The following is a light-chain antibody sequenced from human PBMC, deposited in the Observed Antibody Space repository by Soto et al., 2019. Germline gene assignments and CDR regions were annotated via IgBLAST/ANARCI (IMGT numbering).Light chain of an antibody. CDR3: QQYNNWSST. CDR1: QSFSRR. Sequence: EIVLTQSPATLSLSPGDRATLSCRASQSFSRRLTWSQQKPGKAPRLLIYGASTWDSGIPARFSGSGSGTEFTLTISSLQSEDFAVYFCQQYNNWSSTFGQGTKVDIK. CDR2: GAS. V-gene: IGKV3-15*01. J-gene: IGKJ1*01.